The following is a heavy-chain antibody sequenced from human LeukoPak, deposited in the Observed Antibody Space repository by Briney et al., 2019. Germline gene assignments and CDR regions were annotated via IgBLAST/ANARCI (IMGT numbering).Heavy chain of an antibody. CDR3: XXXXLEVGANWXDP. CDR2: IYSGGST. Sequence: GGSLRLSCAASGFTVSSNYMSWVRQAPGKGLEWVSVIYSGGSTYYADSVKGRFTISRDNSKNTLYLQMNSLRAEDTAVDYCXXXXLEVGANWXDPWGQGTLVTVSS. V-gene: IGHV3-53*01. D-gene: IGHD1-26*01. J-gene: IGHJ5*02. CDR1: GFTVSSNY.